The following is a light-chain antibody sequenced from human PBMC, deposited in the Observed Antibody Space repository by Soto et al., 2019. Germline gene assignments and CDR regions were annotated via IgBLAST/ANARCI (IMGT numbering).Light chain of an antibody. CDR1: QSVLYSSNNKNY. CDR2: WAS. V-gene: IGKV4-1*01. CDR3: QQYYSTPLT. J-gene: IGKJ4*01. Sequence: DIVMTQSPDSLAVSLGERATINCKSSQSVLYSSNNKNYLAWYQQKPGQPPKLLIYWASTRESGVPDRFSGSGSGTDFTLTISSLQAEDVAVYYCQQYYSTPLTLGGVNKVEIK.